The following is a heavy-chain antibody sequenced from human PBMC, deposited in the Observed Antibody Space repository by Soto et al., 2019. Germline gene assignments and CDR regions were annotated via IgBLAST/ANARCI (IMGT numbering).Heavy chain of an antibody. D-gene: IGHD2-2*01. V-gene: IGHV4-31*03. Sequence: TLSLTCTVSDGSISSGGYYWSWIRQHPGKGLEWIGYIYYSGSTYYNPSLKSRVTISVDTSKNQFSLKLSSVTAADTAVYYCARVRDCSSTSCYRLIDYWGQGALVTVSS. CDR3: ARVRDCSSTSCYRLIDY. J-gene: IGHJ4*02. CDR1: DGSISSGGYY. CDR2: IYYSGST.